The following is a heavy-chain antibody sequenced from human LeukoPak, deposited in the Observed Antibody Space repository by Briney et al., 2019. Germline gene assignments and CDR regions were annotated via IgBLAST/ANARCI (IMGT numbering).Heavy chain of an antibody. J-gene: IGHJ4*02. CDR3: AHCGSSRPFLH. CDR1: GFTFFGYA. D-gene: IGHD6-6*01. Sequence: PGGSLRLSSAASGFTFFGYALTWVRQAPGKGLEWVSLISGSGGSTYYADVVKGRFTISRDNSQNALYLRMNSLRAEDTAVYYCAHCGSSRPFLHGARGTVVTVSS. CDR2: ISGSGGST. V-gene: IGHV3-23*01.